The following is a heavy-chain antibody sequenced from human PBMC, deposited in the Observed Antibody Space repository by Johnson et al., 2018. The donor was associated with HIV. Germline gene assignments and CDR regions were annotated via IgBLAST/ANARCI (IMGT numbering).Heavy chain of an antibody. J-gene: IGHJ3*02. D-gene: IGHD1-26*01. CDR1: GFTFSSYA. Sequence: VQLVESGGGLVQPGGSPRLSCAASGFTFSSYAMSWVRQAPGKGLEWVSTISGSGGNTYYADSVKGRFTISRDNSKNTLYLQMNSLRAEDTAVYYCARGSKWELLGAFDIWGQGTMVTVSS. V-gene: IGHV3-23*04. CDR2: ISGSGGNT. CDR3: ARGSKWELLGAFDI.